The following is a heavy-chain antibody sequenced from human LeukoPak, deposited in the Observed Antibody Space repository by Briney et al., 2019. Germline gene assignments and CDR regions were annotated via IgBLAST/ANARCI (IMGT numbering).Heavy chain of an antibody. CDR1: GFTFSSYA. Sequence: PGGSLRLSCSASGFTFSSYAMHWVRQAPGKGLEYVSVISNNGGSTYYADSAKGRFTISRDNSRDTLSLQMSSLRTEDTAVYYCVKTISGSYYYYGMDVWGQGTTVTVSS. CDR3: VKTISGSYYYYGMDV. J-gene: IGHJ6*02. D-gene: IGHD3-10*01. CDR2: ISNNGGST. V-gene: IGHV3-64D*06.